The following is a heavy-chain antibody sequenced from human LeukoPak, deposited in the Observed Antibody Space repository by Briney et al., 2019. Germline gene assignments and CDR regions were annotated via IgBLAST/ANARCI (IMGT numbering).Heavy chain of an antibody. J-gene: IGHJ4*02. CDR1: GGLISRIEYY. D-gene: IGHD1-26*01. Sequence: SEALSLTCTVSGGLISRIEYYWSWIRQSPVKGLEWLGHIYHTGTTLYSPHLNNRLTVSVDSSRNQFSLTLNSVTAADTAVYYCASVSVWELATHPGGSFDYWGRGILVTVSS. CDR2: IYHTGTT. CDR3: ASVSVWELATHPGGSFDY. V-gene: IGHV4-30-4*01.